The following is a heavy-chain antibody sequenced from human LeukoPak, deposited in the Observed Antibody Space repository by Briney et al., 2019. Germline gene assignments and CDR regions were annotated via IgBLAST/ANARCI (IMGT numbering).Heavy chain of an antibody. CDR1: GFTFSSYS. Sequence: GGSLRLSCAASGFTFSSYSMNWVRQAPGKGLEWVSSISSSSYIYYADSVKGRFSISRDNSKNTLYLQMDSLRGGDTAVYYCAKDFRIGYSAHFDYWGQGALVTVSS. D-gene: IGHD2-21*01. J-gene: IGHJ4*02. V-gene: IGHV3-21*04. CDR3: AKDFRIGYSAHFDY. CDR2: ISSSSYI.